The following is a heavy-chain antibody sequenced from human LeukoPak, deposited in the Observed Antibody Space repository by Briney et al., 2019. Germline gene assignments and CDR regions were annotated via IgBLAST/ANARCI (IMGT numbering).Heavy chain of an antibody. CDR1: GFTFSNAW. V-gene: IGHV3-21*01. D-gene: IGHD3-3*01. CDR3: ARDRLLEDREYNYYYYMDV. CDR2: ISSSSSYI. J-gene: IGHJ6*03. Sequence: PGGSLRLSCAASGFTFSNAWMNWVRQAPGKGLEWVPSISSSSSYIYYADSVKGRFTISRDNAKNSLYLQMNSLRVEDTAVYYCARDRLLEDREYNYYYYMDVWGKGTTVTVSS.